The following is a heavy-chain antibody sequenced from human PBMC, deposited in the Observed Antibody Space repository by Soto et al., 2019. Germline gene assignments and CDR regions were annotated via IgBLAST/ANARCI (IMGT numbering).Heavy chain of an antibody. CDR2: FDPENGET. V-gene: IGHV1-24*01. CDR1: GYTLAEIS. J-gene: IGHJ4*02. Sequence: GASVKVSCKVSGYTLAEISMHWVRQTPGKGLEWMGGFDPENGETIYAQRFQGRVTMTEDTSIDTAYMELSSLRSEDTALYYCASCPQNCITSSPCCLFFDYWGQGTLVTVSS. D-gene: IGHD3-10*01. CDR3: ASCPQNCITSSPCCLFFDY.